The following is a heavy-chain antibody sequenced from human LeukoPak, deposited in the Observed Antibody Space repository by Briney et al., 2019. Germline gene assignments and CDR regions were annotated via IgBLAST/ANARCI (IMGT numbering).Heavy chain of an antibody. CDR3: ARDSNDTAMVVFDY. V-gene: IGHV1-69*04. D-gene: IGHD5-18*01. CDR1: GGTFSSYA. J-gene: IGHJ4*02. Sequence: AASVKVSCKASGGTFSSYAISWVRQAPGQGLEWMGRIIPILGIANYAQKFQGRVTITADKSTSTAYMELSSLRSEDTAVYYCARDSNDTAMVVFDYWGQGTLVTVSS. CDR2: IIPILGIA.